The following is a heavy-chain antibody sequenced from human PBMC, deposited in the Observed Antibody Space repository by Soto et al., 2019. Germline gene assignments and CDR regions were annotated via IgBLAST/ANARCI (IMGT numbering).Heavy chain of an antibody. Sequence: QVHLVQSGAEVNKPGASVKVSCTTSGYTCTLFGITWVRQAPGQGLEWMGWISPYNGDTKYAETLEGRVTLTSDTTTDTAYMELKCLTPSDTAAYYCASGGQYRYFDYWCQGTLVTFSS. V-gene: IGHV1-18*01. CDR3: ASGGQYRYFDY. D-gene: IGHD2-2*02. CDR1: GYTCTLFG. J-gene: IGHJ4*02. CDR2: ISPYNGDT.